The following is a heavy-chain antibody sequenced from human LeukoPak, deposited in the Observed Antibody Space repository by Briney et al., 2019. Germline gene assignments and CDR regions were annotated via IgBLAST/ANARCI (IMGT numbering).Heavy chain of an antibody. CDR1: GGTFSSYA. CDR2: IIPIFGTA. J-gene: IGHJ4*02. Sequence: SVTVSCKASGGTFSSYAISWVRQAPGQGLEWMGGIIPIFGTANYAQEFQGRVTITADESTSTAYMELSSLRSEDTAVYYCARSKGGYLDYWGQGTLVTVSS. V-gene: IGHV1-69*13. D-gene: IGHD2-15*01. CDR3: ARSKGGYLDY.